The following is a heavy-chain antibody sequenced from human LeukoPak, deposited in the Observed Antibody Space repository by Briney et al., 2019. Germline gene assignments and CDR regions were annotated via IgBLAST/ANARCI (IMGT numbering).Heavy chain of an antibody. Sequence: ASVKVSCKASGYTFSSYYMHWVRQAPGQGLEWMGIIKPSVVSTSYAQKFQGRVTMTGDTSTSTVYMELSSLRSEDTAVYYCVREKEGETFDYWGQGTLVTVSS. CDR3: VREKEGETFDY. CDR1: GYTFSSYY. V-gene: IGHV1-46*01. J-gene: IGHJ4*02. CDR2: IKPSVVST. D-gene: IGHD3-16*01.